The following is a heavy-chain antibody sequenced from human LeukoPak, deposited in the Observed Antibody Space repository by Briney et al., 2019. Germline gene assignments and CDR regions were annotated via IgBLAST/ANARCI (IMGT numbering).Heavy chain of an antibody. Sequence: GESLKISCKGSGYSFTSYWIGWVRQMPGKGLEWMGIIYPGDSDTRYSPSFQGQVTISADKSISTAYLQWSSLKASDTAMYYCGRRQTDYDILTGEGNWFDPLGQGALGTVSP. V-gene: IGHV5-51*01. CDR3: GRRQTDYDILTGEGNWFDP. J-gene: IGHJ5*02. CDR1: GYSFTSYW. D-gene: IGHD3-9*01. CDR2: IYPGDSDT.